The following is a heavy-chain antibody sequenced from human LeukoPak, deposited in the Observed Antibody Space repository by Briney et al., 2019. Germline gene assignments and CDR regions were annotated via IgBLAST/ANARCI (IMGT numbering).Heavy chain of an antibody. D-gene: IGHD6-6*01. CDR1: GFTFSSYW. V-gene: IGHV3-7*01. CDR2: IKQDGSEK. CDR3: ARVNSSSGFFDK. Sequence: GGSLRLSCAASGFTFSSYWMSWVRQAPGKGLEWVANIKQDGSEKYYVASVKGRFTISRDNAKNLLYLQMNSLRVDDTAVYYCARVNSSSGFFDKWGQGTLVTVSS. J-gene: IGHJ4*02.